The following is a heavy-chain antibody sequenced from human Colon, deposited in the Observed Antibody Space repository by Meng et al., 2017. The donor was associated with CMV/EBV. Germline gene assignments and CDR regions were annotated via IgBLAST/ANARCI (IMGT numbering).Heavy chain of an antibody. CDR2: INHSGST. V-gene: IGHV4-34*01. CDR1: GGSFSGYY. CDR3: ARGTMTAFGGYDFWFDP. Sequence: QVRLQQLGAGLLKPSXXLSLTCAVYGGSFSGYYWSWIRQPPGKGLEWIGEINHSGSTNYNPSLKSRVTISVDTSKNQFSLKLSSVTAADTAVYYCARGTMTAFGGYDFWFDPWGQGTLVTVSS. J-gene: IGHJ5*02. D-gene: IGHD5-12*01.